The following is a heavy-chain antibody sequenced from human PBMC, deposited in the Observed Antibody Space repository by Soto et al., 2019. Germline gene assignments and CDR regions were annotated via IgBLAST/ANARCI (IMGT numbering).Heavy chain of an antibody. J-gene: IGHJ4*02. V-gene: IGHV4-31*03. Sequence: QVQLQESGPGLVKPSQTLSLTCTVSGGSISSGGYYWSWIRQHPGKGLEWIGYIYYSGSTYYNPSHKSRVTISVDTSKNQYPRKLSSVTAADTAVYYCARGPGTMAKIGYWGQGTLVTVSS. CDR2: IYYSGST. D-gene: IGHD3-10*01. CDR1: GGSISSGGYY. CDR3: ARGPGTMAKIGY.